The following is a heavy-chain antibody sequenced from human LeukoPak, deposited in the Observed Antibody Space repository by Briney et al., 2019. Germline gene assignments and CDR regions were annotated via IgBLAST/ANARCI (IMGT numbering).Heavy chain of an antibody. Sequence: GGSLRLSCAASGFTFSSYWMSWVRQAPGKGLEWVSYISSSGSTIYYADSVKGRFTISRDNAKNSLYLQMNSLRAEDTAVYYCARQGWWKRYFDYWGQGTLVTVSS. CDR3: ARQGWWKRYFDY. D-gene: IGHD2-15*01. V-gene: IGHV3-48*03. CDR2: ISSSGSTI. J-gene: IGHJ4*02. CDR1: GFTFSSYW.